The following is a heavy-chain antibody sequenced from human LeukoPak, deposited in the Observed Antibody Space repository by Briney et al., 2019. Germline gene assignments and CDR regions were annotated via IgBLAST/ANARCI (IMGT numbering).Heavy chain of an antibody. CDR3: TRARWNYDNYGMDV. Sequence: GGSLRLSCAASGFTFSRYAMHWVRQAPGKGLEWVAVISYDGSNEYYADSVKGRFTISRDNAKNTLYLQMNSLRAEDTAVYYCTRARWNYDNYGMDVWGQGTTVTVSS. V-gene: IGHV3-30-3*01. J-gene: IGHJ6*02. CDR1: GFTFSRYA. D-gene: IGHD1-7*01. CDR2: ISYDGSNE.